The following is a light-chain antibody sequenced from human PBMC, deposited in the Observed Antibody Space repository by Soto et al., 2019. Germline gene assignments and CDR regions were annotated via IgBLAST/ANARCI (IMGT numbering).Light chain of an antibody. V-gene: IGKV1-39*01. CDR2: AAS. J-gene: IGKJ3*01. CDR1: QSITNS. CDR3: QQGHSMPFT. Sequence: DIQMTQSPSSLSASVGDRVTITCRASQSITNSLNWYQHKPGKAPTLVVYAASSLQSGVPSRFSGSGSGTDFTLTISSLLPEDFATYFCQQGHSMPFTFGPGTKVDIK.